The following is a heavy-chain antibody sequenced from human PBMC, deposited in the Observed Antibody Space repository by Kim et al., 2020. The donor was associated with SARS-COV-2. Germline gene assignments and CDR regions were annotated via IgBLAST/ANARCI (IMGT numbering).Heavy chain of an antibody. V-gene: IGHV5-51*01. CDR3: ARHRPYSSVGHWFDP. D-gene: IGHD6-19*01. Sequence: PSLQGQVTISSDTSISTAYLQWSSLKASDAAMYYCARHRPYSSVGHWFDPWGQGTLVTVSS. J-gene: IGHJ5*02.